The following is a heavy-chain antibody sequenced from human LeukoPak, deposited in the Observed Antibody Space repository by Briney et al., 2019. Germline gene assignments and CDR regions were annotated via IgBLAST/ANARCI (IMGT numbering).Heavy chain of an antibody. CDR3: TTLEYGDYVRDY. Sequence: GGSLRLSCTASGFSFGDYTMSWFRQAPGKGLEWVGVIRSKAYGGTTEYAASVKGRFTVLRDGSKSIAYLQTNSLKTEDTAVYYCTTLEYGDYVRDYWGQGTLVTVSS. J-gene: IGHJ4*02. CDR2: IRSKAYGGTT. CDR1: GFSFGDYT. D-gene: IGHD4-17*01. V-gene: IGHV3-49*01.